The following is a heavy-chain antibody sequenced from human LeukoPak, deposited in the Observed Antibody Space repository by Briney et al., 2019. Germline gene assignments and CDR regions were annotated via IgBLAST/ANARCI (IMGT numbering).Heavy chain of an antibody. CDR1: GFTLSSYA. J-gene: IGHJ4*02. D-gene: IGHD1-26*01. Sequence: GGSLRLSCAASGFTLSSYAMSWVRQAPGKGLEWVSAISGSGGSTYYADSVKGRFTISRDNSKNTLYLQMNSLRAEDTAVYYCAKRAMYSGSYYSWFVDYWGQGTLVTVSS. V-gene: IGHV3-23*01. CDR2: ISGSGGST. CDR3: AKRAMYSGSYYSWFVDY.